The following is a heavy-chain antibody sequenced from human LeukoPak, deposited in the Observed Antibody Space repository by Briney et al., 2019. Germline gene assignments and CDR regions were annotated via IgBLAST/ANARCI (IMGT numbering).Heavy chain of an antibody. Sequence: SETLSLTCAVYGGSFSGYYWSWIRQSPGKGLEWIGEINHRGSTNYNPSLKSRVTISVDTSKNQFSLKLSSVTAADTAVYYCAGGGLNWFDPWGQGTLVTVSS. V-gene: IGHV4-34*01. CDR1: GGSFSGYY. CDR2: INHRGST. J-gene: IGHJ5*02. CDR3: AGGGLNWFDP.